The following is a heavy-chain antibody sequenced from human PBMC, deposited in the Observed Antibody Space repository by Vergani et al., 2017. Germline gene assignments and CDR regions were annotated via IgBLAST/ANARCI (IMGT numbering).Heavy chain of an antibody. CDR3: AKHKGGGLWSGYFWFDP. Sequence: EVQLLESGGGLVQPGGSLRLSCAASGFTFSSYAMSWVRQAPGKGLEWVSAISGSGGSTYYADSVKGRFTISRDNSKNTLYLQMNSLRAEDTAVYYCAKHKGGGLWSGYFWFDPWGQGTLVTVSS. J-gene: IGHJ5*02. CDR1: GFTFSSYA. D-gene: IGHD3-3*01. V-gene: IGHV3-23*01. CDR2: ISGSGGST.